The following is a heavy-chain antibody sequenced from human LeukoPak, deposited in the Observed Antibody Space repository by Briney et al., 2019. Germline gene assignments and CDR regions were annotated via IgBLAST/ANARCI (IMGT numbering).Heavy chain of an antibody. Sequence: PGGSLRLSCAASGFSFRSYWTHWVRLPPGKGLVWVSRIDTDGSSTAYADSVKGRFTISRDNAKNTLYLQMYSLRAEDTAIYYCTRGGTTFDYWGQGTLVTVSS. CDR2: IDTDGSST. D-gene: IGHD1-1*01. J-gene: IGHJ4*02. V-gene: IGHV3-74*01. CDR1: GFSFRSYW. CDR3: TRGGTTFDY.